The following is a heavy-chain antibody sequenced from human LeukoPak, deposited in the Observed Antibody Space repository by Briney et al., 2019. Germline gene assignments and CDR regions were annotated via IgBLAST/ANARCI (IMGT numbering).Heavy chain of an antibody. CDR3: ARAPIYCGGDCYPGAFDI. V-gene: IGHV4-30-4*01. J-gene: IGHJ3*02. CDR1: GGSISSGDYY. CDR2: IYYSGST. Sequence: SQTLSLTCTVSGGSISSGDYYWSWIRQPPGKGLEWIGYIYYSGSTYYNPSLKSRVTISVDTSKNQFSLKLSSVTAADTAVYNCARAPIYCGGDCYPGAFDIWGQGTMVTVSS. D-gene: IGHD2-21*02.